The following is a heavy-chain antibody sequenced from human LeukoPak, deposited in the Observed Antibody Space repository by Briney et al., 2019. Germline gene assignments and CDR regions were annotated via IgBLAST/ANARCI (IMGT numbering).Heavy chain of an antibody. Sequence: SETLSLTCTVSGGSISSYYWSWIRQPPGKGLEWIGYIYYSGSTNYNPSLKSRVTISVDTSKNQFSLKLSSVTAADTAVYYCARGLGTINFDYWGQGTLVTVSS. J-gene: IGHJ4*02. CDR2: IYYSGST. CDR1: GGSISSYY. D-gene: IGHD1-7*01. CDR3: ARGLGTINFDY. V-gene: IGHV4-59*08.